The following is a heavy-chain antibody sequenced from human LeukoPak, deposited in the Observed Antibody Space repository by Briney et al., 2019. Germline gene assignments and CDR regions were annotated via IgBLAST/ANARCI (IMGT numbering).Heavy chain of an antibody. CDR2: INTNTGNP. Sequence: APVKVSCRASGYTFTSYAMNWVRQAPGQGLEWMGWINTNTGNPTYAQGFTGRFVFSLDTSVSTAYLQISSLKAEDTAVYYCAREPLLGGNSTFDYWGQGTLVTVSS. D-gene: IGHD4-23*01. CDR1: GYTFTSYA. J-gene: IGHJ4*02. V-gene: IGHV7-4-1*02. CDR3: AREPLLGGNSTFDY.